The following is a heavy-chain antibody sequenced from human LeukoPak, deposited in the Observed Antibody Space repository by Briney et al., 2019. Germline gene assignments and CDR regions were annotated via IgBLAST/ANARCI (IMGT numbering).Heavy chain of an antibody. CDR2: IHYSGRT. J-gene: IGHJ3*02. V-gene: IGHV4-59*11. D-gene: IGHD3-22*01. Sequence: PSETLSLTCSVSGGSISRHFWIWLRQPPGKGLEWIAFIHYSGRTKYNPSLQSRVTISIDTSENNFSLRLTSVTAADTAVYYCARLLDNDSSGDPDTFDMWGQGTVVSVSS. CDR3: ARLLDNDSSGDPDTFDM. CDR1: GGSISRHF.